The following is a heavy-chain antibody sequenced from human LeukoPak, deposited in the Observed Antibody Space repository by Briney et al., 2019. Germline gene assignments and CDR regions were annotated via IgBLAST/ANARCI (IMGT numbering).Heavy chain of an antibody. CDR3: ARGGYYGSGNDFRFDP. Sequence: SETLSLTCAVYGGSFSGYYWSWIRQPPGKGLEWIEEINHSGSTNYNPSLKSRVTISVETSKNQFSLKLKSVTAADTAVYYCARGGYYGSGNDFRFDPWGQGTLVTVSS. J-gene: IGHJ5*02. D-gene: IGHD3-10*01. CDR1: GGSFSGYY. V-gene: IGHV4-34*01. CDR2: INHSGST.